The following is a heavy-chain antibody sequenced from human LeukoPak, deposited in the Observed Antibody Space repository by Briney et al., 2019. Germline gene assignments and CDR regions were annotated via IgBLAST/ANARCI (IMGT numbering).Heavy chain of an antibody. J-gene: IGHJ3*01. V-gene: IGHV1-46*01. Sequence: ASVKVSCKASGYTFTNSYIHWVRQAPGQVLEWMGLINPDGGNTNYAQNFQGRVTLTRDTSTSTVYMELSSLRSEDTAIYYCARIRDGYNDAYDLWGQGTVVTVS. CDR3: ARIRDGYNDAYDL. CDR1: GYTFTNSY. D-gene: IGHD5-24*01. CDR2: INPDGGNT.